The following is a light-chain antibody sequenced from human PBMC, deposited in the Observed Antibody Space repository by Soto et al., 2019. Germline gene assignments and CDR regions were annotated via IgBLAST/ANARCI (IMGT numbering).Light chain of an antibody. CDR1: QDISRL. J-gene: IGKJ1*01. CDR2: DVS. V-gene: IGKV1-5*01. CDR3: QHYKMYSPWT. Sequence: DIHMTQSPSSVSASLGDTVTLTCRASQDISRLLAWYQQKPGKAPKLLIYDVSSLQSGVPSRFSGSGSGTEFTLTISSLQPDDFATYYCQHYKMYSPWTFGQGTKVDNK.